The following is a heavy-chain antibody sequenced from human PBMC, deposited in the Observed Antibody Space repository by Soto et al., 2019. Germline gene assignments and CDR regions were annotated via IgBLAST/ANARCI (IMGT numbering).Heavy chain of an antibody. J-gene: IGHJ4*02. CDR2: IYHSGST. V-gene: IGHV4-4*02. CDR3: ARNMVAFGFFLDY. CDR1: GGAISSSNW. D-gene: IGHD2-15*01. Sequence: QVQLQESGPGLVKPSGTLSITCAVSGGAISSSNWWRWVRQPPVKGLEWIGEIYHSGSTNYNPSLKSRVNISVDKSKNQFSLTLSSVTAADTAVYYCARNMVAFGFFLDYWGQGTLVTVSS.